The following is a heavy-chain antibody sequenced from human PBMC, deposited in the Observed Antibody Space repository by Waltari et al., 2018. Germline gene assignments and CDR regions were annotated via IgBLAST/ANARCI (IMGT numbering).Heavy chain of an antibody. V-gene: IGHV1-18*01. J-gene: IGHJ4*02. CDR2: ISGYNGNT. CDR1: GYTFTKYD. Sequence: QFQLVQAGAEVTKSGASVQVSCKTSGYTFTKYDLSWVRQAPGQGLEWMGWISGYNGNTYNAQKFQGRITLTADTSTTTAYMELRSLRSDDTAVYYCARNSYTGYEDSWGQGTLVTVSS. CDR3: ARNSYTGYEDS. D-gene: IGHD5-12*01.